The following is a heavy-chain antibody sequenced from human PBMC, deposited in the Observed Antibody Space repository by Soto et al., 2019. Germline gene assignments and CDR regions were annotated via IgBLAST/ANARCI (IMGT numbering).Heavy chain of an antibody. Sequence: GASVKVSCKASGYTFTGYYMHLLRQAPVQVLEWMGWINPNTGGTNYAQKFQGRVTMTRDTSISTAYMELSRLRSDDTAVYYCARVNVVVVAATREYYFDYWGQGTLVTVSS. J-gene: IGHJ4*02. V-gene: IGHV1-2*02. D-gene: IGHD2-15*01. CDR2: INPNTGGT. CDR3: ARVNVVVVAATREYYFDY. CDR1: GYTFTGYY.